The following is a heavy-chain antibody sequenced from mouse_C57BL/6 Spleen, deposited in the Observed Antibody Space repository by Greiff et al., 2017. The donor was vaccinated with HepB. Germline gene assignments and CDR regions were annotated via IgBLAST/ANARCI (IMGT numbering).Heavy chain of an antibody. D-gene: IGHD1-1*01. CDR2: IYPGDGDT. V-gene: IGHV1-82*01. CDR3: ARSLTTVVAENFDY. CDR1: GYAFSSSW. J-gene: IGHJ2*01. Sequence: QVQLQQSGPELVKPGASVKISCKASGYAFSSSWMNWVKQRPGKGLEWIGRIYPGDGDTNYNGKFKGKATLTADKSSSTAYMPLSSLTSEYSAVYFCARSLTTVVAENFDYWGQGTTLTVSS.